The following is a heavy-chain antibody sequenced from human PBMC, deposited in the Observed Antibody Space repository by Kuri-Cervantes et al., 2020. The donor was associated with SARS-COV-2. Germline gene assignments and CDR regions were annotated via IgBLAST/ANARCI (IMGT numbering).Heavy chain of an antibody. CDR2: INPNSGGT. V-gene: IGHV1-2*04. CDR1: GYKFATYG. Sequence: ASVKVSCKASGYKFATYGISWVRQAPGQGLEWMGWINPNSGGTNYAQKFQGWVTMTRDTSISTVYMELSRLRSDDTAVYYCAMYFYGSGNYHDTLDKWGQGTLVTVSS. J-gene: IGHJ4*02. D-gene: IGHD3-10*01. CDR3: AMYFYGSGNYHDTLDK.